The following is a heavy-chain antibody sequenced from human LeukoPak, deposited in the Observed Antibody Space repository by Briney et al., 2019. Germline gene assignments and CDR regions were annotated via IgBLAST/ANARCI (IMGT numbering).Heavy chain of an antibody. J-gene: IGHJ4*02. D-gene: IGHD3-3*01. CDR3: AEGSFLGMVLFDY. Sequence: GGSLRLSCAASGFTFSIYAMSWVRQAPGKGLEWVSAISGSGGSTYYADSVKGRFTISRDNSKNTLYLQMNSLRAEDTAVYYCAEGSFLGMVLFDYWGQGTLVTVSS. V-gene: IGHV3-23*01. CDR1: GFTFSIYA. CDR2: ISGSGGST.